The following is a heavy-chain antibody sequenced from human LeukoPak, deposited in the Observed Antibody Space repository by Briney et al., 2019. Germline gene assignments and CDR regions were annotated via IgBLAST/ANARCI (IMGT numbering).Heavy chain of an antibody. CDR1: GVSISSGGYY. V-gene: IGHV4-31*03. D-gene: IGHD3-16*01. CDR3: ARDPSLGVGFDY. CDR2: IYYSGST. Sequence: SETLSLTCTVSGVSISSGGYYWRWLRQHSGKGLEWIGYIYYSGSTYYNPSLKSRVTISVDTSKNQFSLKLSSVTAADTAVYYCARDPSLGVGFDYWGQGTLVTVSS. J-gene: IGHJ4*02.